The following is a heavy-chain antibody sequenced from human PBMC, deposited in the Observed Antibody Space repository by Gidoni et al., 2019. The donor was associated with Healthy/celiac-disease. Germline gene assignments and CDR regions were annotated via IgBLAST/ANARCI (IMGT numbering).Heavy chain of an antibody. D-gene: IGHD2-15*01. CDR1: GFTFSSYW. J-gene: IGHJ3*02. V-gene: IGHV3-7*03. Sequence: EVQRVESGGGLVQPGGSRRRSCAASGFTFSSYWMSWVRQAPGKGLEWVANIKQDGSEKYYVYSVKGRFTISRDNAKNSLYLQMNSLRAEDTAVYYCARDGVVVAATDAFDIWGQGTMVTVSS. CDR2: IKQDGSEK. CDR3: ARDGVVVAATDAFDI.